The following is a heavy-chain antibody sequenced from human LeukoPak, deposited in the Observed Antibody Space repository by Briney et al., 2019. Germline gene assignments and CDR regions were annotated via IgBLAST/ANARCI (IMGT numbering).Heavy chain of an antibody. CDR1: GGTFSSYA. D-gene: IGHD3-22*01. CDR2: IIPIFGTA. CDR3: AREGREKGYYDSSGYYLDY. Sequence: ASVKVSCKASGGTFSSYAISWVRQAPGQGLEWMGGIIPIFGTANYAQKFQGRDTITADESTSTAYMELSSLRSEDTAVYYCAREGREKGYYDSSGYYLDYWGQGTLVTVSS. J-gene: IGHJ4*02. V-gene: IGHV1-69*13.